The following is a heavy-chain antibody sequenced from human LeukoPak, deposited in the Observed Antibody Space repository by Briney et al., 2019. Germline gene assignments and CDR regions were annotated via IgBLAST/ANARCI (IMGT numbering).Heavy chain of an antibody. Sequence: SETLSLTCTVSGGSISSYYWSWIRQPPEKGLEWIGYIYYSGSTNYNPSLKSRVTISVDTSKNQFSLKLSSVTAADTAVYYCARGGVRGVIITSSYFDYWGQGTLVTVSS. CDR2: IYYSGST. V-gene: IGHV4-59*01. J-gene: IGHJ4*02. CDR1: GGSISSYY. D-gene: IGHD3-10*01. CDR3: ARGGVRGVIITSSYFDY.